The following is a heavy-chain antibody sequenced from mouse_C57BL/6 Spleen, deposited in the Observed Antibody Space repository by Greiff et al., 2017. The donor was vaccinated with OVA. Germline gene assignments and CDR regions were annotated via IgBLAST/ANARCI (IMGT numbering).Heavy chain of an antibody. D-gene: IGHD1-3*01. CDR3: AREGENKGDYFDY. J-gene: IGHJ2*01. CDR1: GYAFSSYW. V-gene: IGHV1-80*01. Sequence: VQLQQSGAELVKPGASVKMSCKASGYAFSSYWMNWVKQRPGKGLEWIGQIYPGDGDTNYNGKFKGKATLTADKSSSTAYMQLSSLTSEDSAVYFCAREGENKGDYFDYWGQGTTLTVSS. CDR2: IYPGDGDT.